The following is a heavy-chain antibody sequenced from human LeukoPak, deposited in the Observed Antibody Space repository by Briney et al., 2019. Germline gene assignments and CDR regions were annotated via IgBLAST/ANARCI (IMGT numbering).Heavy chain of an antibody. D-gene: IGHD6-19*01. CDR2: IYTSGST. V-gene: IGHV4-4*07. CDR3: ARVSYSSGWYPNFDY. CDR1: GGSISSYY. J-gene: IGHJ4*02. Sequence: SETLSLTCTVSGGSISSYYWSWTRQPAGKGLEWIGRIYTSGSTNYNPSLKSRVTMSVDTSKNQFSLKLSSVTAADTAVYYCARVSYSSGWYPNFDYWGQGTLVTVSS.